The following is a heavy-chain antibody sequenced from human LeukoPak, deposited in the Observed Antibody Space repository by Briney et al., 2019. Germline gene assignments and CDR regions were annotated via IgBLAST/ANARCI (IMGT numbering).Heavy chain of an antibody. CDR1: GDSIGSGTYY. Sequence: PSETLSLTCTVSGDSIGSGTYYWRWIRQPAGKGLEWIGRIHTSGSANYNPSLKSRVIMSVDTSKNQFSLKLTSVTAADTAVYYCAREGGGFDYWGQGTLVTVSS. D-gene: IGHD3-16*01. CDR3: AREGGGFDY. J-gene: IGHJ4*02. V-gene: IGHV4-61*02. CDR2: IHTSGSA.